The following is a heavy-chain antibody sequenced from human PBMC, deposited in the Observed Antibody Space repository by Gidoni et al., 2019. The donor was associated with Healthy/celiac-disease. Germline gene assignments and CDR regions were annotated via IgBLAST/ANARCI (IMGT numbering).Heavy chain of an antibody. V-gene: IGHV3-33*01. Sequence: QVQLVESGGGVVQPGRSLRLSCAASGFTFSSDGMHWVRQAPGKGLEWVAVIWYDGSNKYYADSVKGRFTISRDNSKNTLYLQMNSLRAEDTAVYYCARDAVIAAAGIVMPYFQHWGQGTLVTVSS. D-gene: IGHD6-13*01. CDR2: IWYDGSNK. CDR1: GFTFSSDG. J-gene: IGHJ1*01. CDR3: ARDAVIAAAGIVMPYFQH.